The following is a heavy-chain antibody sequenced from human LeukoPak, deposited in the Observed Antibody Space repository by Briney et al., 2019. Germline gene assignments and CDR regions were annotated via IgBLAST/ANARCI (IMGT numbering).Heavy chain of an antibody. Sequence: GESLKISCKGSGYSFTTYWIGWVRQMPGRDLEWLAIINPGDSDTRYSPSFQGQVTISADKSISTAYLQWSSLKASDSAMYYCVRPAASGWYDSWGQGTPVSV. V-gene: IGHV5-51*01. CDR2: INPGDSDT. D-gene: IGHD1-26*01. CDR1: GYSFTTYW. J-gene: IGHJ5*01. CDR3: VRPAASGWYDS.